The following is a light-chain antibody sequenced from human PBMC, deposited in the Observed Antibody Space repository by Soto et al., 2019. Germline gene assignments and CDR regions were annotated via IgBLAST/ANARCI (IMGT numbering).Light chain of an antibody. V-gene: IGLV2-23*02. CDR2: EVS. J-gene: IGLJ2*01. Sequence: QSALTQPASVSGSPGQSITISCTGTSSDVGSYNLVSWYQQHPGKAPKLMIYEVSKRPSGVSNRFSGSKSGNTASLTISGLHAEDEADYYCCSYAGSSTSMVFGGGTKLTVL. CDR1: SSDVGSYNL. CDR3: CSYAGSSTSMV.